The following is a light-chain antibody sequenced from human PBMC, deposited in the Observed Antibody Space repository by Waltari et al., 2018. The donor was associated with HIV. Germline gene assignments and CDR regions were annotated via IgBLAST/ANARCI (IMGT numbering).Light chain of an antibody. V-gene: IGLV3-9*01. J-gene: IGLJ2*01. CDR3: QVWDSSPDVV. CDR1: NIGSKT. CDR2: RES. Sequence: SYELTNQLSVSLALGKTARINCWGNNIGSKTVHWYQKKPGQAPVLGIYRESNRPSGIPGRFSGSNSGNTATLTISRAQAGDEADYYCQVWDSSPDVVFGGGTKLTVL.